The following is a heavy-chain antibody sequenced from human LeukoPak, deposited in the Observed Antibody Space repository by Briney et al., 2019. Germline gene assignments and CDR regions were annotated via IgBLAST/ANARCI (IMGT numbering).Heavy chain of an antibody. Sequence: QPGGSLRLSCAASGFTFSSYGMHWVRQAPGKGLEWVAVISYDGSNKYYADSVKGRITISRDNAKNSLYLQMNSLRAEDTAVYYCARWGSELPDDAFDIWGQGTMVTVSS. J-gene: IGHJ3*02. CDR3: ARWGSELPDDAFDI. CDR1: GFTFSSYG. V-gene: IGHV3-30*03. CDR2: ISYDGSNK. D-gene: IGHD6-25*01.